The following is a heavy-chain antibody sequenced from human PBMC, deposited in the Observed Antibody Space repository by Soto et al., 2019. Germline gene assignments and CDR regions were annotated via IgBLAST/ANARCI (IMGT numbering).Heavy chain of an antibody. CDR2: ISYDGSNK. CDR1: GFTFRSYG. Sequence: PGGSLRLSCVASGFTFRSYGIHWVRQAPGKGLEWVAVISYDGSNKYYADSVKGRFTISRDNSNNTLYLQMNSLKAEDTAVYYCVKGKAYSNYGDSWGQGTLVTVSS. V-gene: IGHV3-30*18. CDR3: VKGKAYSNYGDS. D-gene: IGHD4-4*01. J-gene: IGHJ4*02.